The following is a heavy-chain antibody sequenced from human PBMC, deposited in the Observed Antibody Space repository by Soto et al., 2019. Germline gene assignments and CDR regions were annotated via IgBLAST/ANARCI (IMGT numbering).Heavy chain of an antibody. CDR3: VTDLNWQGH. J-gene: IGHJ4*02. V-gene: IGHV3-7*01. Sequence: PGGSLRLSCAASGFSISNYWMNWVRQAPGKGPEWVANIKEDGSEEYYVDSVKGRFTISRDNAKNSLYLQMNSLRDEDSAVYYCVTDLNWQGHWGQGTLVTVSS. CDR1: GFSISNYW. CDR2: IKEDGSEE.